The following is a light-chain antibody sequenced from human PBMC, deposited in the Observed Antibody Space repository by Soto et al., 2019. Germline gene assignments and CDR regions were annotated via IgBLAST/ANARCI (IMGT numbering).Light chain of an antibody. Sequence: EIQMTQSPSSLSASVGESVTITCQASQSVSDSVNWYQEKPGKAPKLLIYAASSLLIGVPSRFSGSGSGTDFPITSSRLQPEDFVTYYCQQSYNTPWTFGPGTKVELK. CDR2: AAS. CDR1: QSVSDS. J-gene: IGKJ2*02. CDR3: QQSYNTPWT. V-gene: IGKV1-39*01.